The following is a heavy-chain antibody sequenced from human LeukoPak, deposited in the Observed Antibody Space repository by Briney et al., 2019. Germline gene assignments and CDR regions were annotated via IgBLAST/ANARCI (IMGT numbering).Heavy chain of an antibody. Sequence: SQTLSITCTVSGGSISSGGYYWSWIRQHPGKGLEWIGYIYYSGSTYYNPSLKSRVTISVDTSKNQFSLKLSSVTAADTAVYYCARGIVGATEFDYWGQGTLVTVSS. CDR2: IYYSGST. CDR3: ARGIVGATEFDY. V-gene: IGHV4-31*03. D-gene: IGHD1-26*01. J-gene: IGHJ4*02. CDR1: GGSISSGGYY.